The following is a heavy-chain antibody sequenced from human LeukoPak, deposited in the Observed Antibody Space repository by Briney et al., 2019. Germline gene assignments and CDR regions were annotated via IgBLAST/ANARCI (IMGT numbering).Heavy chain of an antibody. V-gene: IGHV4-59*01. D-gene: IGHD1-26*01. J-gene: IGHJ4*02. CDR2: IYYSGST. CDR3: ARAAPAVGALDY. Sequence: SETLSLTCTVSSGSISRYYWSWLRQPPGKGLEGIGYIYYSGSTNYNPSLKSRVTISVDTSKNQFSLKLSSVTAADTAVYYCARAAPAVGALDYWGQGTLVTVSS. CDR1: SGSISRYY.